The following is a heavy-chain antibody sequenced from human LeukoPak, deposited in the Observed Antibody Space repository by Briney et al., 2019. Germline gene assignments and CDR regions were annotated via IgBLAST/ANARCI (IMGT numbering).Heavy chain of an antibody. CDR2: INHSGST. J-gene: IGHJ4*02. V-gene: IGHV4-34*01. D-gene: IGHD6-13*01. CDR1: GGSFSGYY. CDR3: ARASWGPIAAATFDY. Sequence: SETLSLTCAVYGGSFSGYYWSWIRQPPGKGLEWIGEINHSGSTNYNPSLKSRVTISVDTSKNQFSLKLSSVTAADTAVYYCARASWGPIAAATFDYWGQGTLVTVSS.